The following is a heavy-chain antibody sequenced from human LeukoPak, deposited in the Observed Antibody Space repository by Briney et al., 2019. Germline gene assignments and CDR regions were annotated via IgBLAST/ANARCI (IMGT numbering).Heavy chain of an antibody. CDR2: ISDDGTIK. CDR3: ANLHDY. V-gene: IGHV3-30*18. J-gene: IGHJ4*02. D-gene: IGHD4-11*01. CDR1: GFSLSTYA. Sequence: GSLKLSCAAPGFSLSTYAMHWVRQAPGKGLEWVAVISDDGTIKYYADSVKGRLTISRDNSKNTLFLQMNSLRAEDTAIYYCANLHDYWGQGTLVTVPS.